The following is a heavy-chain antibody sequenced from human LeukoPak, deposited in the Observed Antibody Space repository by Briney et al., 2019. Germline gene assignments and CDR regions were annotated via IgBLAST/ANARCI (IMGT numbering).Heavy chain of an antibody. J-gene: IGHJ5*02. Sequence: SQTLSLTCAISGDSVSSNSVTWNWIRQSPSRGLEWLGRTYYRSTWYNDYAVSVRGRIAVNPDTSKNQFSLHLNSVTPEDTAVYYCARRLTQYDCFDPWGQGIPVTVSS. CDR1: GDSVSSNSVT. V-gene: IGHV6-1*01. CDR2: TYYRSTWYN. CDR3: ARRLTQYDCFDP. D-gene: IGHD2-2*01.